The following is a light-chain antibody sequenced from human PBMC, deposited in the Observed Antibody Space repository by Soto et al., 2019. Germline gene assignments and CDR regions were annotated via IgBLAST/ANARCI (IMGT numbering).Light chain of an antibody. CDR2: ENN. J-gene: IGLJ2*01. CDR1: SGSIAGNY. V-gene: IGLV6-57*02. Sequence: LTQPHSVSESPGKTVIISCTGSSGSIAGNYVQWYQQRPGSAPTTVIYENNQRPSGVPDRFSGSTDYSSNSASLTLSGLETEDEADYYCQSSDSRGVVFGGGTTLTVL. CDR3: QSSDSRGVV.